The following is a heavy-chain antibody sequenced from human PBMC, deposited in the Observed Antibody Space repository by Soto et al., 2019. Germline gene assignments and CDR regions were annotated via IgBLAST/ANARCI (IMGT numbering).Heavy chain of an antibody. V-gene: IGHV5-51*01. CDR2: IYPGDSDV. D-gene: IGHD4-17*01. CDR1: GYSFPSYW. J-gene: IGHJ4*01. CDR3: ARRVEMTTIRYFFDY. Sequence: GESLKISCKGSGYSFPSYWIGWVRQKPGKGPEWLGIIYPGDSDVRYSPSFQGQVTISVDKSVNTAYLQWSSLKASDTAMYYCARRVEMTTIRYFFDYWGQGTLVTVSS.